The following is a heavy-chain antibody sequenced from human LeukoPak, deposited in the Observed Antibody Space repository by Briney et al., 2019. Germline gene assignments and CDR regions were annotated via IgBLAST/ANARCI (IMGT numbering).Heavy chain of an antibody. D-gene: IGHD6-13*01. J-gene: IGHJ6*02. V-gene: IGHV3-48*04. CDR1: GFTFSSYS. CDR2: ISSSSSTI. CDR3: ARALYSSSWYYGTYYYYGMDV. Sequence: GGSLSLSCAASGFTFSSYSMNWVRQAPGKGLEWVSYISSSSSTIYYADSVKGRFTISRDNAKNSLYLQMNSLRAEDTAVYYCARALYSSSWYYGTYYYYGMDVWGQGTTVTVSS.